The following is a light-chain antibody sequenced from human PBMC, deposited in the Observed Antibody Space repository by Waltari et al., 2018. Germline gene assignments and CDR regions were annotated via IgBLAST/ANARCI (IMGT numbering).Light chain of an antibody. J-gene: IGKJ1*01. V-gene: IGKV1-5*03. CDR3: QQYNTYRRT. CDR2: KAS. Sequence: DIEMTQSPSTLPASAGDRVTITCRASQSISSSLAWYQQKPGKAPKLMIQKASTLASGVPSRFSGSGFGTEFTLTLSSLQPDDFATYYCQQYNTYRRTFGQGTKVEIK. CDR1: QSISSS.